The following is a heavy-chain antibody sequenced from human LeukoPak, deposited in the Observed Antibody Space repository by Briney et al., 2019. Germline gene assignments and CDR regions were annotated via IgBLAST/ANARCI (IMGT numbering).Heavy chain of an antibody. CDR1: GFTFSNYG. J-gene: IGHJ6*03. V-gene: IGHV3-30*02. CDR2: IRYDGSNK. D-gene: IGHD4-11*01. Sequence: PGGSLRLSCAASGFTFSNYGMHWVRQAPGKGLEWVAFIRYDGSNKYCADSVKGRFTVSRDNTKNTLYLQMNSLRAEDTAAYYGAKEKNDYSDYSYMDVWGKGTTVTVSS. CDR3: AKEKNDYSDYSYMDV.